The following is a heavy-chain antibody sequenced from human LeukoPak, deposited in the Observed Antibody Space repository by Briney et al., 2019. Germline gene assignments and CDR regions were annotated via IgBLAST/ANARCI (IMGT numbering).Heavy chain of an antibody. V-gene: IGHV1-2*02. CDR1: GYTFTGYY. J-gene: IGHJ4*02. CDR3: ARDRASTGGLYY. D-gene: IGHD2-8*02. Sequence: ASVKVSCKASGYTFTGYYMHWVRQAPGQGLEWMGWINPNSGGTNYAQKFQGRVTMTRDTSISTAYMELSRLRSDDTAVYYCARDRASTGGLYYWGQGTLVTVSS. CDR2: INPNSGGT.